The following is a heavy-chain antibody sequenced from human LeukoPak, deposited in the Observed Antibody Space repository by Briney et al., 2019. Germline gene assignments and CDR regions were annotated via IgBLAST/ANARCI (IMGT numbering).Heavy chain of an antibody. J-gene: IGHJ4*02. D-gene: IGHD3-22*01. CDR1: GFTFSSYG. Sequence: GGSLRLSCAASGFTFSSYGMHWVRQAPGKGLEWVAVIWYDGSNKYYADSVKGRFTISRGNSKNTLYLQMNSLRAEDTAVYYCARSYYYDSSHTVDYWGQGALVTVSS. CDR3: ARSYYYDSSHTVDY. CDR2: IWYDGSNK. V-gene: IGHV3-33*08.